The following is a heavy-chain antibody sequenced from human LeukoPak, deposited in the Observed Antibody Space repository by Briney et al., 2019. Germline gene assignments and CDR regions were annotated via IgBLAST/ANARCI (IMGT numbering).Heavy chain of an antibody. CDR2: ISSSSSYI. J-gene: IGHJ4*02. V-gene: IGHV3-21*01. CDR3: ARAGTSLFDY. D-gene: IGHD1-1*01. Sequence: GGSLRLSCVASGFTFSSYSMNWVRQAPGKGLEWVSSISSSSSYIYYADSVKGRFTISRDNAKNSLYLQMNSLRAEDTAVYYCARAGTSLFDYWGQGTLVTVSS. CDR1: GFTFSSYS.